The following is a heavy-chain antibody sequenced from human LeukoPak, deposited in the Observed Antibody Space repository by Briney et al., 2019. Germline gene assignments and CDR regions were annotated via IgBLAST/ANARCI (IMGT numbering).Heavy chain of an antibody. Sequence: SGPTLLHPTPTLTLTCTFSGVSLGTGGMSVSWIRQPPVKALEWISLIDWDDDKYYSTSMKNRRTISQDTAKKQMVLQMNNMDPVDTATYYCARISPGFGEGGDYWGQGTLVTVSS. V-gene: IGHV2-70*01. J-gene: IGHJ4*02. D-gene: IGHD3-10*01. CDR3: ARISPGFGEGGDY. CDR1: GVSLGTGGMS. CDR2: IDWDDDK.